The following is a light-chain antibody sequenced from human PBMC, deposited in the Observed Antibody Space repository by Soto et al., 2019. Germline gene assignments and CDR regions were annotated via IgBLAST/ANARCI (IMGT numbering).Light chain of an antibody. CDR3: QQYGNSPRS. CDR1: QSVSSNY. CDR2: GAS. Sequence: EIVLTQSPGTLSLSPGERATLSCRASQSVSSNYLSWYQQTPGQAPRLLIYGASSRSTGIPDRFSGSGSGTDFTVTIIRLEPEDFAVYYCQQYGNSPRSFGQGTKVEIK. V-gene: IGKV3-20*01. J-gene: IGKJ1*01.